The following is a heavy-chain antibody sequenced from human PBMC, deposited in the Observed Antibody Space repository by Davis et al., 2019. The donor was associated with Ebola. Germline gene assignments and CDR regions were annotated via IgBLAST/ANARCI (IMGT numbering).Heavy chain of an antibody. D-gene: IGHD6-6*01. V-gene: IGHV3-30*02. Sequence: GESLKISCAASGFTFSSYGMNWVRQAPGKGLEWVAVIWYDGSNKYYADSVKGRFTISRDNSKNTLYLQMNSLRAEDTAVYYCAKDEDSSSSLFYYYGMDVWGQGTTVTVSS. CDR2: IWYDGSNK. CDR1: GFTFSSYG. CDR3: AKDEDSSSSLFYYYGMDV. J-gene: IGHJ6*02.